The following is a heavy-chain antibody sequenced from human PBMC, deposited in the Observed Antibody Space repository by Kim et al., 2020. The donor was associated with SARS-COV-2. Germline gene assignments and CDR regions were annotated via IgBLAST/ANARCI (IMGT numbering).Heavy chain of an antibody. Sequence: SVKVSCKASGGTFSSYTISWVRQAPGQGLEWMGRIIPILGIANYAQKFQGRVTITADKSTSIAYMELSSLRSEDTAVYYCARDGPIVVVTAIGNYYYGMDVWGQGTTVTVSS. CDR2: IIPILGIA. CDR1: GGTFSSYT. J-gene: IGHJ6*02. CDR3: ARDGPIVVVTAIGNYYYGMDV. V-gene: IGHV1-69*04. D-gene: IGHD2-21*02.